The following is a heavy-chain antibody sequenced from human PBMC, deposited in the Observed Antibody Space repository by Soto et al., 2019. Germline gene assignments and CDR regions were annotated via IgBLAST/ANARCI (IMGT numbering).Heavy chain of an antibody. Sequence: SETLSLTCTVSGGSISSYYWILIRQPPGKGLEWIGYIYYSGSTNYNPSLKSRVTISVDTSKNQFSLKLSSVTAADTAVYYCARGHYYDSSGSPVDYWGQGTLVTVSS. CDR3: ARGHYYDSSGSPVDY. CDR1: GGSISSYY. CDR2: IYYSGST. J-gene: IGHJ4*02. V-gene: IGHV4-59*01. D-gene: IGHD3-22*01.